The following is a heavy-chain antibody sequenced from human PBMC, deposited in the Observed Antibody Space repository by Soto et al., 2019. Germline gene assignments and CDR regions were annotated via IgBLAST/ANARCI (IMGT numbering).Heavy chain of an antibody. Sequence: GGSLRLSYLASGITFGDAWMAWVRQVSGKGLEWIGRIKSKAAGATTDYAAPVKGRFTISRDDSKNTLYLQMNSLKTEDTAVYYCTTDWVTTRHWGQGTLVTVSS. CDR3: TTDWVTTRH. J-gene: IGHJ1*01. D-gene: IGHD4-17*01. CDR1: GITFGDAW. CDR2: IKSKAAGATT. V-gene: IGHV3-15*01.